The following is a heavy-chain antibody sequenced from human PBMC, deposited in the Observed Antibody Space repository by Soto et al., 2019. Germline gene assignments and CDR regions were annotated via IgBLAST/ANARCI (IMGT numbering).Heavy chain of an antibody. Sequence: PSETLSLTCAVYGGSFSGYYWSWIRQPPGKGLEWIGEINHSGSTNHNPSLKSRVTISLDTSKNQFSLKLSSVTAADTAVYYCARGLHSSKFDYWGQGTLVTVSS. D-gene: IGHD2-15*01. CDR2: INHSGST. J-gene: IGHJ4*02. CDR1: GGSFSGYY. V-gene: IGHV4-34*01. CDR3: ARGLHSSKFDY.